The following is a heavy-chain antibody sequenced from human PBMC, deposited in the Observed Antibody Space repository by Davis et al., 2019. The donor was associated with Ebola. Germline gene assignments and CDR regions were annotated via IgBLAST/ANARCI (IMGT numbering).Heavy chain of an antibody. D-gene: IGHD4-23*01. Sequence: GESLKISCAASGFTFSGSAMHWVRQASGKGLEWVGRIRSKANSYATAYAASVKGRFTISRDDSKNTAYLQMNSLKTEDTAVYYCTGNYGGLRNFDYWGQGTLVTVSS. CDR3: TGNYGGLRNFDY. CDR1: GFTFSGSA. J-gene: IGHJ4*02. V-gene: IGHV3-73*01. CDR2: IRSKANSYAT.